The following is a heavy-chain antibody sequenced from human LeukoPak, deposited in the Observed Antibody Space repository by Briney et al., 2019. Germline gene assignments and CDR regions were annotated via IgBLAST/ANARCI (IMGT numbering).Heavy chain of an antibody. J-gene: IGHJ6*03. CDR3: ARLKFYDSTGYSPGYYMDV. V-gene: IGHV4-4*07. CDR2: IYGSGIT. D-gene: IGHD3-22*01. Sequence: SETLTLTCTVSGGSIISNYWSWIRQSAGTGLEWIGRIYGSGITDYNPSLKSRVTMSLDTSRKQFSLRLTSVTAADTAVYYCARLKFYDSTGYSPGYYMDVWGKGTTVSVFS. CDR1: GGSIISNY.